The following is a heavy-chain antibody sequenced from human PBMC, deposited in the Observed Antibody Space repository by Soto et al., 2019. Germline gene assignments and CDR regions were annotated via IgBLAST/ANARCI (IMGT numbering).Heavy chain of an antibody. V-gene: IGHV3-7*01. D-gene: IGHD1-26*01. CDR3: AREVGATFYYYGVDV. Sequence: TGGSLRLSCAASGFTFTSYWMSWVRQAPGKGLEWVANIKQDGSEKYYVDSVKGRFTISRDNAKNSLYLQMSSLRAEDTAMYYCAREVGATFYYYGVDVWGQGTTVTVSS. J-gene: IGHJ6*02. CDR2: IKQDGSEK. CDR1: GFTFTSYW.